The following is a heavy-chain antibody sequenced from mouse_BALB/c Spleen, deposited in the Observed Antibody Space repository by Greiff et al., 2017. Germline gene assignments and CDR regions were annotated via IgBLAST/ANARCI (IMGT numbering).Heavy chain of an antibody. Sequence: VQLQQSGAELVRPGVSVKISCKGSGYTFTDYAMHWVKQSHAKRLEWIGVISTYYGDASYNQKFKGKATMTVDKSSSTAYMELARLTSEDSAIYYCARSEGCAFDYWGQGTTLTVSS. J-gene: IGHJ2*01. CDR1: GYTFTDYA. D-gene: IGHD3-3*01. CDR2: ISTYYGDA. V-gene: IGHV1S137*01. CDR3: ARSEGCAFDY.